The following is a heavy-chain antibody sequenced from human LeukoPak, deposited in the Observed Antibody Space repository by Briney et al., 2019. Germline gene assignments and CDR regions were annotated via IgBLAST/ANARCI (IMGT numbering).Heavy chain of an antibody. CDR3: ARVPVDSSSWAFDY. CDR1: GFTVSSNC. V-gene: IGHV3-66*02. D-gene: IGHD6-13*01. CDR2: IYSGGST. J-gene: IGHJ4*02. Sequence: GGSLRLSCAASGFTVSSNCMSWVRQAPGKGLEWVSVIYSGGSTYYADSVKGRFTISRDNSKNTLYLQMNSLSAEDTAVYYCARVPVDSSSWAFDYWGQGTLVTVSS.